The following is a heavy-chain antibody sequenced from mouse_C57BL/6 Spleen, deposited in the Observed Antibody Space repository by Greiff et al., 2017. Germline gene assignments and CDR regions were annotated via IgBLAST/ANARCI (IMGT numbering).Heavy chain of an antibody. J-gene: IGHJ4*01. CDR3: ARRGEAVDY. V-gene: IGHV1-69*01. Sequence: VQLQQPGAELVMPGASVKLSGKASGYTFTSYWMHWVKQRPGQGLEWIGEIDPSDSYTNYNQKFKGKSTLTVDKSSSTAYMQLSSLTSEDSAFDYCARRGEAVDYWGQGTSVTVSS. CDR2: IDPSDSYT. CDR1: GYTFTSYW.